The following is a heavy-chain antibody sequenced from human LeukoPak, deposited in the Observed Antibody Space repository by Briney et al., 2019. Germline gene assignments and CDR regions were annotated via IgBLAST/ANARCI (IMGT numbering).Heavy chain of an antibody. Sequence: ASVKVSCKASGGTFSSYAISWVRQAPGQGLEWMGGIIPIFGTANYAQKFQGRVTITADKSTSTAYMELSSLRSEDTAVYYCASYGYCSSTSCRYYFDYWGQGTLVTVSS. CDR1: GGTFSSYA. J-gene: IGHJ4*02. D-gene: IGHD2-2*03. CDR2: IIPIFGTA. V-gene: IGHV1-69*06. CDR3: ASYGYCSSTSCRYYFDY.